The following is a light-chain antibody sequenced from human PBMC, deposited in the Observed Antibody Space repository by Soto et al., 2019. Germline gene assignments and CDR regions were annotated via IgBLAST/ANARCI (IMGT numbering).Light chain of an antibody. J-gene: IGKJ2*01. CDR3: HQYYTSPRT. CDR1: QSVSRSF. CDR2: GAS. Sequence: EIVLTQSPGTLSLSPGERATLSCRASQSVSRSFLAWYQQKPGQAPRLLIYGASSRATGIPDRFSGSRSGTDFTLTISRLEPEDSALYYCHQYYTSPRTFGHGTKLQI. V-gene: IGKV3-20*01.